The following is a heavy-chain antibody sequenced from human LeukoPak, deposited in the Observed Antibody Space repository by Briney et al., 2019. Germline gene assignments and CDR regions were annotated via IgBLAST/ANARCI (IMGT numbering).Heavy chain of an antibody. CDR2: MNPNSGNT. D-gene: IGHD3-10*01. CDR1: GYTFTSYD. V-gene: IGHV1-8*01. J-gene: IGHJ4*02. Sequence: EASVKVSCKASGYTFTSYDINWVRQATGQGLEWMGWMNPNSGNTGYAQKFEGRVTITRNTSISTAYMEVSSLRSDDTAVYYDXXXXVRGVIIGVDYWGQGTLVTVSS. CDR3: XXXXVRGVIIGVDY.